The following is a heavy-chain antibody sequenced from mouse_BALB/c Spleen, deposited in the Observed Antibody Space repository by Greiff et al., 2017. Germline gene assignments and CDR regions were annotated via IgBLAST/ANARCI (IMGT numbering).Heavy chain of an antibody. CDR2: FYPGNSDT. V-gene: IGHV1-5*01. CDR3: ASEIYRYDGYDAMDY. Sequence: EVKLQEPGTVLARPGAPVKMPCKAPGYTFTSSWLHWVNQRPGQGLEWIGAFYPGNSDTSYNQKFKGKAKLTAVTSTSTAYMELSSLTNEDSAVYYCASEIYRYDGYDAMDYWGQGTSVTVSS. CDR1: GYTFTSSW. D-gene: IGHD2-14*01. J-gene: IGHJ4*01.